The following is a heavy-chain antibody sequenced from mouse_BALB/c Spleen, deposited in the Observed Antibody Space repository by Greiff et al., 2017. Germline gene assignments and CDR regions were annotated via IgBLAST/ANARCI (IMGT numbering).Heavy chain of an antibody. Sequence: QVQLKESGPGLVAPSQSLSITCSVSGFSLTSYGVHWVRQPPGKGLEWLGVIWAGGSTNYNSALMSRLSISKDNSKSQVFLKMNSLQTDDTAMYYCARYSGNYGYAMDYWGQGTSVTVSS. CDR3: ARYSGNYGYAMDY. V-gene: IGHV2-9*02. D-gene: IGHD2-1*01. J-gene: IGHJ4*01. CDR2: IWAGGST. CDR1: GFSLTSYG.